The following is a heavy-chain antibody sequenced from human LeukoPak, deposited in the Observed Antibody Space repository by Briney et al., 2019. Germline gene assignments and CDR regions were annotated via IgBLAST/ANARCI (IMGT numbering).Heavy chain of an antibody. CDR2: IYYSGST. Sequence: PSETLSLTCTVSGGSISSSSYYWGWVRQPSGKGLEWIGSIYYSGSTYYNPSLKSRVTISVDTSKNQFSLKLSSVTAADTAVYYCARLFLYWGQGTLVTVSS. V-gene: IGHV4-39*01. J-gene: IGHJ4*02. D-gene: IGHD2/OR15-2a*01. CDR3: ARLFLY. CDR1: GGSISSSSYY.